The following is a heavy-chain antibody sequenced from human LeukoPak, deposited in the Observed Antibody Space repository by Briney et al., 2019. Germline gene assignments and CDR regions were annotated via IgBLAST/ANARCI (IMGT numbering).Heavy chain of an antibody. V-gene: IGHV1-69*06. D-gene: IGHD3-9*01. Sequence: SVKVSCKASGGTFSSYAISWVRQAPGQGLEWMGGIIPIFGTANYAQKFQGRVTITADKSTSTAYMEVSSLRSEDTAVYYCARGLSYDILTGLPNWFDPWGQGTLVTVSS. CDR2: IIPIFGTA. J-gene: IGHJ5*02. CDR3: ARGLSYDILTGLPNWFDP. CDR1: GGTFSSYA.